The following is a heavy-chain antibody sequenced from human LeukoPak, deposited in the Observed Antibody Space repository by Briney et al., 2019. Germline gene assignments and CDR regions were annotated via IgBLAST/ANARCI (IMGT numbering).Heavy chain of an antibody. CDR2: IDYSGST. CDR1: GASISGYY. CDR3: ARTYYFDSSGYYHDF. Sequence: SETLSLTCTVSGASISGYYWSWIQQPPGKGLEWIGYIDYSGSTNYNPSLKSRVSISVDTSKHQFSLKLSSVTAADTAVYYCARTYYFDSSGYYHDFWGQGALVTVSS. D-gene: IGHD3-22*01. J-gene: IGHJ4*02. V-gene: IGHV4-59*01.